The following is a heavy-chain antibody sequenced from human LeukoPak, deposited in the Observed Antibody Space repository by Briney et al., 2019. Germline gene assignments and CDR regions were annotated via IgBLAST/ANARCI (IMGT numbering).Heavy chain of an antibody. CDR2: ISSGATDI. J-gene: IGHJ3*01. CDR3: ARDPGGGFSAFDL. CDR1: GFTFSTYS. Sequence: GGSLRLSCAASGFTFSTYSMNWFRQAPGKGLEWLLYISSGATDIYYADSLRGRFTISRDNANNSLYLQMNSLRDEDTAVYYCARDPGGGFSAFDLWGRGQWSPSLQ. V-gene: IGHV3-48*02. D-gene: IGHD4-23*01.